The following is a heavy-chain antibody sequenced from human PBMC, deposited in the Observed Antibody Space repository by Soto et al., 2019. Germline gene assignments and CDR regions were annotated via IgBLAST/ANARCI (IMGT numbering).Heavy chain of an antibody. D-gene: IGHD3-10*01. CDR1: DDYRRTNKYA. V-gene: IGHV4-31*03. CDR2: VYSNGNS. CDR3: ARALYCHPSGSFYFAS. Sequence: PQSDTYTVSDDYRRTNKYAWTCKQQNPEKGLEWIGYVYSNGNSRSSPSLQSRVSMSVDTSKNLFSLRLTSVTAADTAVYFCARALYCHPSGSFYFASWGQGTSVTVSS. J-gene: IGHJ4*02.